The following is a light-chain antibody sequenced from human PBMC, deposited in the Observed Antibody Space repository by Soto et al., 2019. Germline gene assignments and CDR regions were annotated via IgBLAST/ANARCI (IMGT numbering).Light chain of an antibody. J-gene: IGKJ2*01. V-gene: IGKV2-24*01. CDR1: QSLVYTDGNTY. CDR2: RIS. CDR3: MQATQFPYT. Sequence: DIVMTQTPLSSPVTLGQPASISCRSSQSLVYTDGNTYLSWLQQRPGQPPRLLIYRISTRFSGVTDRFRGRVAGADFTLKISRVEAEDVGVYYCMQATQFPYTFGQGTKREIK.